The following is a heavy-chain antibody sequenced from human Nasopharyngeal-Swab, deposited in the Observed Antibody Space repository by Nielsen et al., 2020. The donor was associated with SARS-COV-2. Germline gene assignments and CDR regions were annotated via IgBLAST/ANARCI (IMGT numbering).Heavy chain of an antibody. CDR1: GGSMNGHW. J-gene: IGHJ4*02. V-gene: IGHV4-59*03. D-gene: IGHD3-10*01. CDR2: INYRGST. CDR3: EGAGGH. Sequence: SETLSLTCTVSGGSMNGHWWSWIRQAAGKGLEWIAYINYRGSTDYNPSLKSRVTILLDMSRNQFSLELTSVTAADTAVYYCEGAGGHWGQGTLVTVSS.